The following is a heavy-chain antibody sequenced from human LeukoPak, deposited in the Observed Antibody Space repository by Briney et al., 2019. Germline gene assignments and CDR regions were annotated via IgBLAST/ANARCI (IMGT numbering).Heavy chain of an antibody. V-gene: IGHV3-49*04. CDR3: TRDLRGIVVVPGYYMDV. D-gene: IGHD2-2*01. J-gene: IGHJ6*03. CDR1: GFTFGDDA. CDR2: IRSKAYGGTT. Sequence: GGSLRLSCTASGFTFGDDAMSWVRQAPGKGLEWVGFIRSKAYGGTTEYAASVKGRFTISRDDSKSIAYLQMNSLKTEDTAVYYCTRDLRGIVVVPGYYMDVWGKGTTVTVSS.